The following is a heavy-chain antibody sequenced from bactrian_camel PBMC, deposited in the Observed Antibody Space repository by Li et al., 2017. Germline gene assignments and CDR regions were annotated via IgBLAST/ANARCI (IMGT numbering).Heavy chain of an antibody. CDR3: TTQRTLVSGNGFNY. D-gene: IGHD6*01. V-gene: IGHV3S1*01. Sequence: HVQLVESGGGSVQAGGSLRLSCAASGYTYSWMGWFRQAPGKEREGVAALNTGVGSTYHADSAKGRFTMSRDNSKNMVSLQMNSLKSEDTALYYCTTQRTLVSGNGFNYWGQGTQVTVS. J-gene: IGHJ4*01. CDR2: LNTGVGST. CDR1: GYTYSW.